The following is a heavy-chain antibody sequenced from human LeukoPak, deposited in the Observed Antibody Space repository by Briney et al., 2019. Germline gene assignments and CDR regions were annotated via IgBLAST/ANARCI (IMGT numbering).Heavy chain of an antibody. CDR3: ARSVRGYEFSGDY. CDR1: GGSISSGSYY. Sequence: SETLSLTCTVSGGSISSGSYYWSWIRHPAGRGLEWIGRIYTSGSTNYNPSLKSRVTISVDTSTNQSSLTLSSVTAADTAVYYCARSVRGYEFSGDYWGQGTLVTVSS. J-gene: IGHJ4*02. CDR2: IYTSGST. D-gene: IGHD5-18*01. V-gene: IGHV4-61*02.